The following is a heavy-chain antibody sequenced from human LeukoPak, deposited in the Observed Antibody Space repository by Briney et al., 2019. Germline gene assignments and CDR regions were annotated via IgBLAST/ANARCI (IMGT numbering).Heavy chain of an antibody. J-gene: IGHJ6*03. CDR2: ISSGSTI. D-gene: IGHD5-24*01. Sequence: PGGSLRLSCAASGFTFRDYYMSWIRQAPGKGLEWVSYISSGSTIYYADSVKGRFTISRDNAKNSLYLQMNSLRAEDTAVYYCARDPVGMATIGDYYYMDVWGKGTTVTVSS. V-gene: IGHV3-11*04. CDR1: GFTFRDYY. CDR3: ARDPVGMATIGDYYYMDV.